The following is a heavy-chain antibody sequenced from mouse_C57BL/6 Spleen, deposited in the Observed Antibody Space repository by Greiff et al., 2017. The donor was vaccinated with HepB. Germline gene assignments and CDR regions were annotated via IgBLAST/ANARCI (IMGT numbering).Heavy chain of an antibody. Sequence: VQRVESGAELVRPGASVTLSCKASGYTFTDYEMHWVKQTPVHGLEWIGAIDPETGGTAYNQKFKGKAILTADKSSSTAYMELRSLTSEDSAVYYCTRRGYGSMAWFAYWGQGTLVTVSA. V-gene: IGHV1-15*01. CDR3: TRRGYGSMAWFAY. J-gene: IGHJ3*01. D-gene: IGHD1-1*01. CDR2: IDPETGGT. CDR1: GYTFTDYE.